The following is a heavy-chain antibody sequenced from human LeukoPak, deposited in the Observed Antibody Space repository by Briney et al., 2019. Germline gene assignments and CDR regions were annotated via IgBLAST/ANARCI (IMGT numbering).Heavy chain of an antibody. D-gene: IGHD2-2*01. Sequence: PSETLSLTCAVYGGSFSGYYWSWIRQPPGKGLEWIGEINHSGSTNYNPSLKSRVTISVDTSKNQFSLKLSSVTAADTAVYYCARLSFYGYWGQGTLVTVSS. CDR2: INHSGST. V-gene: IGHV4-34*01. CDR3: ARLSFYGY. CDR1: GGSFSGYY. J-gene: IGHJ4*02.